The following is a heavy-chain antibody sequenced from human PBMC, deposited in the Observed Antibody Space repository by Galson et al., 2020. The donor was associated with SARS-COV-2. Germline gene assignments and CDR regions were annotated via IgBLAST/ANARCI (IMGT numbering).Heavy chain of an antibody. CDR2: NNPNSGGT. D-gene: IGHD2-21*02. Sequence: ASVKVSCKASGYTFTAHYIHWLRQAPGQGLEWMGWNNPNSGGTNYTPKFQGRITMTRDTSISTAFMELKRLTSADTAVYYCARVPRWSLKPDYYYFDNWGQGTLVTVSS. J-gene: IGHJ4*02. CDR3: ARVPRWSLKPDYYYFDN. CDR1: GYTFTAHY. V-gene: IGHV1-2*02.